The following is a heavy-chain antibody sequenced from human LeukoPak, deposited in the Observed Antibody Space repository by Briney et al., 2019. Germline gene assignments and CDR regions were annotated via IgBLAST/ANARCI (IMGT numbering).Heavy chain of an antibody. J-gene: IGHJ4*02. V-gene: IGHV3-69-1*01. CDR3: AKDRANWAIDD. CDR1: GFTFTDHP. D-gene: IGHD3-16*01. CDR2: IGGDGIA. Sequence: GESLRLSCVASGFTFTDHPMNWVRQAPGKGLEWISYIGGDGIAFYADSVKGRFTASKDDARKSMYLQMNSLRVEVTAVYYCAKDRANWAIDDWGQGTQVTVSS.